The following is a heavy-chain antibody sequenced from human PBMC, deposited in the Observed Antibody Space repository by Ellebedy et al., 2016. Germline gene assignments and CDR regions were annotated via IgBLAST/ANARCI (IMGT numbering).Heavy chain of an antibody. CDR3: ARELSYSSVSHYSRLKDGLDV. CDR1: GFTFRNYD. Sequence: GESLKISCAASGFTFRNYDMHWVRQASGKGLEWVSRIGSTGDTEYSASVKGRFTISREDAKNSLYLQMNNLRGEDTAVYFCARELSYSSVSHYSRLKDGLDVWGQGTTVNVSS. V-gene: IGHV3-13*01. D-gene: IGHD3-10*01. CDR2: IGSTGDT. J-gene: IGHJ6*02.